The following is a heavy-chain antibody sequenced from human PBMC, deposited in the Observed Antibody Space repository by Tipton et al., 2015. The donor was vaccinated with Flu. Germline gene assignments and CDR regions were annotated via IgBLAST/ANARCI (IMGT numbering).Heavy chain of an antibody. V-gene: IGHV4-4*07. Sequence: TLSLTCTVSGGSISSYYWSWIRQPAGKGLEWIGRIYTSGSTNYSPSLKTRVTISEDTSKNEFSLHLRSVTAADTAVYYCARGVGAEEPDAFDIWGQGTMVTVS. D-gene: IGHD1-26*01. CDR2: IYTSGST. J-gene: IGHJ3*02. CDR1: GGSISSYY. CDR3: ARGVGAEEPDAFDI.